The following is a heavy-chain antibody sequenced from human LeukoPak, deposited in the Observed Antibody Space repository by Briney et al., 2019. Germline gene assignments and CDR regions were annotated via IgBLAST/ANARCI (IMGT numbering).Heavy chain of an antibody. Sequence: GRSQRLSCASSGFTFYSYAMSWAPHAPGKGLEWVAAISGRGDSTYYADSAKRRFTISRDISKNTLSLQMNSLRAEDTAVYYCAKDLYYNSVHSFDYWRQGTLDTVSS. D-gene: IGHD3-22*01. CDR1: GFTFYSYA. CDR2: ISGRGDST. CDR3: AKDLYYNSVHSFDY. J-gene: IGHJ4*02. V-gene: IGHV3-23*01.